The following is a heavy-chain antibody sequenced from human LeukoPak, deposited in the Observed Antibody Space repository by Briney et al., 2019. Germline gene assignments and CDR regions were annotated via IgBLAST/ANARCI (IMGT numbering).Heavy chain of an antibody. D-gene: IGHD5-12*01. Sequence: SVKVSCKASGGTFSTYGISWVRQAPGQGLEWVGRIIPRLSTSNYAQKFQGGVTITTDESTSTAYMELSSLRSEDTAVYYCARDPHSGYDRLFDAFDIWGQGTMVTVSS. CDR2: IIPRLSTS. CDR1: GGTFSTYG. J-gene: IGHJ3*02. CDR3: ARDPHSGYDRLFDAFDI. V-gene: IGHV1-69*11.